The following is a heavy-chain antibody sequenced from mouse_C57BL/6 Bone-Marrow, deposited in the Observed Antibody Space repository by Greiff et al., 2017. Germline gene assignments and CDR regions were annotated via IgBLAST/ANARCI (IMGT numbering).Heavy chain of an antibody. V-gene: IGHV1-4*01. CDR2: INPSSGYT. D-gene: IGHD3-3*01. CDR3: ARSGAPKAGNYAMDH. Sequence: QVQLQQSGAELARPGASVKMSCKASGYTFTSYTMHWVKQRPGQGLEWIGYINPSSGYTKYNQKFKDKATLTADNSSSTAYMQLSSLTSEDSAVYYCARSGAPKAGNYAMDHWGQGTSVTVSS. CDR1: GYTFTSYT. J-gene: IGHJ4*01.